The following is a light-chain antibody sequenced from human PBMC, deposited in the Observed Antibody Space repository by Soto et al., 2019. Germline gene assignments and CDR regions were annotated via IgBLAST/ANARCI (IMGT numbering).Light chain of an antibody. CDR1: QSISSW. Sequence: DIQMTQSPSTLSASVGDRVTITCRVSQSISSWLAWYQQIPGKAPKLLIYDASSLESGVPSRFSGSGSGTEFTLTIDSLQPDDFATYYCQQYNSYWTFGQGTKVEIK. J-gene: IGKJ1*01. CDR3: QQYNSYWT. V-gene: IGKV1-5*01. CDR2: DAS.